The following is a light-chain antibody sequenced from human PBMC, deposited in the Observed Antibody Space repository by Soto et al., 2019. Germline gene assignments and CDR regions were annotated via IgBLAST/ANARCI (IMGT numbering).Light chain of an antibody. V-gene: IGLV4-60*02. CDR1: SGHSSYI. Sequence: QLVLTQSSSASASLGSSVNLTCTLSSGHSSYIIAWHQQQPGKAPRYLMKLEGSGSYNKGSGVPDRFSGSSSGADSYLTISNLQYEDEADYYCEIWDSNTYVVFGGGTKLTVL. J-gene: IGLJ2*01. CDR2: LEGSGSY. CDR3: EIWDSNTYVV.